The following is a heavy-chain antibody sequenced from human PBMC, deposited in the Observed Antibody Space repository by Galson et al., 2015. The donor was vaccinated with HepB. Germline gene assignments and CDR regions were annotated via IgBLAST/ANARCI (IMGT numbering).Heavy chain of an antibody. V-gene: IGHV3-11*01. D-gene: IGHD4-17*01. J-gene: IGHJ4*01. CDR2: ISSSGTTI. Sequence: SLRLSCAASGFSSSDNYMSWIRQTPGKGLEWISYISSSGTTIYYADSVKGRFTISRDKANNSLYLQMNSLRAEDTAVYYCASGLYGDYGGFWGQGTLVTVSS. CDR1: GFSSSDNY. CDR3: ASGLYGDYGGF.